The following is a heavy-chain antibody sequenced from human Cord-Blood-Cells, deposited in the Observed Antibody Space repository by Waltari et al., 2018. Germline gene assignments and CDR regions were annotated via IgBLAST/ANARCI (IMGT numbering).Heavy chain of an antibody. CDR1: GGSISSSSYY. V-gene: IGHV4-39*01. Sequence: QLQLQESGPGLVKPSETLSLTCTVSGGSISSSSYYWGWIRQPPGKGLEWIGSIYYSGSTSANPSLKSRFTISVDTSKNQFSLKLSSVTAADTAVYYCARFLEWLYYFDYWGQGTLVTVSS. CDR3: ARFLEWLYYFDY. J-gene: IGHJ4*02. D-gene: IGHD3-3*01. CDR2: IYYSGST.